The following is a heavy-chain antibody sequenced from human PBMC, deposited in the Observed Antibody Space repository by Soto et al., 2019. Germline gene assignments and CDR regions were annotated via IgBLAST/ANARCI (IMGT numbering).Heavy chain of an antibody. Sequence: QVQLEQSGPGLVKPSQTLSLTCTISGGSITSVNHYWSWIRQSPGEGLEWIGYIFDTGTTHYNPSLMGRLTIARDTSQTQFALTIHSVTVADKAVYYCAREVAGTAAFDYWAQGTLVTVSS. CDR1: GGSITSVNHY. CDR2: IFDTGTT. V-gene: IGHV4-31*02. J-gene: IGHJ4*02. CDR3: AREVAGTAAFDY. D-gene: IGHD2-21*02.